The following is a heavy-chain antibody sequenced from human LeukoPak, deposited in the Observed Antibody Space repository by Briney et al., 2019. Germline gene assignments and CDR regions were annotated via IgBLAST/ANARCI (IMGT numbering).Heavy chain of an antibody. CDR3: AKAGFVGTNDFDY. J-gene: IGHJ4*02. D-gene: IGHD1-26*01. CDR2: IWYDGSSK. CDR1: GFTFSSYG. V-gene: IGHV3-33*06. Sequence: GGSLRLSCAASGFTFSSYGMHWVRQAPGKGLERVAVIWYDGSSKYYADSVKGRFTISRDNSKNTLCLQMNSLRAEDTAMYYCAKAGFVGTNDFDYWGQGTLVTVSS.